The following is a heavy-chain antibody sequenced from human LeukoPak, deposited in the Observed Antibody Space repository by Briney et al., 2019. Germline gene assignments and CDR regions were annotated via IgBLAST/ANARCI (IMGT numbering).Heavy chain of an antibody. CDR2: IIPILGIA. Sequence: GASVKVSCKASGGTFSSYTISWVRQAPGQGLEWMGRIIPILGIANYAQKFQGRVTITADESTSTAYMELSSLRSEDTAVYYCARAFAGYCSSTSCPNYYYYYYMDVWGKGTTVTVSS. CDR1: GGTFSSYT. V-gene: IGHV1-69*02. CDR3: ARAFAGYCSSTSCPNYYYYYYMDV. D-gene: IGHD2-2*01. J-gene: IGHJ6*03.